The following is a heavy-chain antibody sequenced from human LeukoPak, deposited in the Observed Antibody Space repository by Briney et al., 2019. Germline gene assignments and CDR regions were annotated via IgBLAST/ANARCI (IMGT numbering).Heavy chain of an antibody. CDR1: GFTFSSYS. CDR2: ISSSSSYI. CDR3: AREGIAVAGTWHY. D-gene: IGHD6-19*01. Sequence: PGGSLRLSCAASGFTFSSYSMNWVRQAPGKGLEWVSSISSSSSYIYYADSVKGRFTISRDNAKNSLYLQMNSLRAEDTAVYYCAREGIAVAGTWHYWGQGTLVTVSS. V-gene: IGHV3-21*01. J-gene: IGHJ4*02.